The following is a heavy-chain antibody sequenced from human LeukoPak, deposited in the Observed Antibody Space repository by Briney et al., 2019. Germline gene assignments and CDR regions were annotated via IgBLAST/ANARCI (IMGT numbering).Heavy chain of an antibody. CDR3: AVNSTKHTFDI. V-gene: IGHV4-59*08. CDR1: GGSMSPFY. Sequence: SEILSLTCTVSGGSMSPFYWSWIRQSPGKGLEWIGSSYYSGGTNYNPSLKSRATISVDTSKNQFSLELSSVIAADTAVYYCAVNSTKHTFDIWGQGTMVTVSS. CDR2: SYYSGGT. D-gene: IGHD1-1*01. J-gene: IGHJ3*02.